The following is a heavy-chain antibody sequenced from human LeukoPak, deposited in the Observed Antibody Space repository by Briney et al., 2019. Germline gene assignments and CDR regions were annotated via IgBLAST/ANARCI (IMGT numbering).Heavy chain of an antibody. Sequence: PSETLSLICTVSGGSISSGGYYWSWIRQPPGKGLEWIGYIYHSGSTYYNPSLKSRVTISVDRSKNQFSLKLSSVTAADTAVYYCARGRLGVVPAYDAFDIWGQGTMVTVSS. J-gene: IGHJ3*02. CDR3: ARGRLGVVPAYDAFDI. V-gene: IGHV4-30-2*01. CDR1: GGSISSGGYY. CDR2: IYHSGST. D-gene: IGHD2-2*01.